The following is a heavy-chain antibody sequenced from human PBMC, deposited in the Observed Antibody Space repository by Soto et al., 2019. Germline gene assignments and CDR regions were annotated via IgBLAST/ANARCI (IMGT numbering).Heavy chain of an antibody. Sequence: EVQLLESGGGLVQPGGSLRLSCAASGFTFNNYAMTWVHQAPGKGLEWVSAISGGGDTTSYADSVKGRFTVSRDGSKNTLYLQMSSLRAEDTALYYCAKGRGGSGSLTPRVDFWGQGTLVTVS. CDR3: AKGRGGSGSLTPRVDF. D-gene: IGHD3-10*01. V-gene: IGHV3-23*01. CDR2: ISGGGDTT. J-gene: IGHJ4*02. CDR1: GFTFNNYA.